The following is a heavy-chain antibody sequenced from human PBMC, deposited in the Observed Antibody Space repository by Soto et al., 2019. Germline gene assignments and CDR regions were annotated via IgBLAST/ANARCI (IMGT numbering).Heavy chain of an antibody. Sequence: ASVKVSCKASGYTVTSYYMHWVRQAPGQGLEWMGIINPNSGSTTYAQKFQGRVTMTRDTSTSTVYMELTSLTSGDTAVYYCARAGIAYCNSTTCYLYYYVMDVWGQGTTVTVSS. CDR1: GYTVTSYY. D-gene: IGHD2-2*01. V-gene: IGHV1-46*01. CDR2: INPNSGST. J-gene: IGHJ6*02. CDR3: ARAGIAYCNSTTCYLYYYVMDV.